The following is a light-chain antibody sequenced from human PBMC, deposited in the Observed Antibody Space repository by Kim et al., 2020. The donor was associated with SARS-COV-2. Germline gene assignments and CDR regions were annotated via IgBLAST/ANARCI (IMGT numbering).Light chain of an antibody. J-gene: IGKJ2*01. V-gene: IGKV1-9*01. Sequence: ATVGDRVTSTGRASQGVSRALAWYQQKPGKAPNLLIYGASILQSGVPSRFSGSGSGTDFTLTINSLQPEDCATYYCQQLNSYPRTFGQGTKLEI. CDR2: GAS. CDR1: QGVSRA. CDR3: QQLNSYPRT.